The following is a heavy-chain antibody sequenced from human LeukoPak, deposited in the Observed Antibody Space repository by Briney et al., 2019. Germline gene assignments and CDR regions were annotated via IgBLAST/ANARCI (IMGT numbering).Heavy chain of an antibody. Sequence: GGSLRLSWAASGFTFSSNAMSGVGQAPGKGLEGASGISGSGGSTYYSDSVKGRFTISRDNSKITLYLQMNSLRAEDTAVYYCAKDHQTMIVVVMPDWGQGTLVTVSS. V-gene: IGHV3-23*01. CDR1: GFTFSSNA. CDR3: AKDHQTMIVVVMPD. D-gene: IGHD3-22*01. CDR2: ISGSGGST. J-gene: IGHJ4*02.